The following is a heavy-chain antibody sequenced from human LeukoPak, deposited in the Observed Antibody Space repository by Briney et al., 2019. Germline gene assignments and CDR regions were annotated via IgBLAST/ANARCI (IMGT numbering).Heavy chain of an antibody. D-gene: IGHD3-16*02. CDR1: GFTFSSYG. CDR2: ISGSGGST. V-gene: IGHV3-23*01. CDR3: TTDRYDYVWGSYRRFDY. Sequence: GGSLRLSCAASGFTFSSYGMSWVRQAPGKGLEWVSAISGSGGSTYYADSVKGRFTISRDNSKNTLYLQMNSLRAEDTAVYYCTTDRYDYVWGSYRRFDYWGQGTLVTVSS. J-gene: IGHJ4*02.